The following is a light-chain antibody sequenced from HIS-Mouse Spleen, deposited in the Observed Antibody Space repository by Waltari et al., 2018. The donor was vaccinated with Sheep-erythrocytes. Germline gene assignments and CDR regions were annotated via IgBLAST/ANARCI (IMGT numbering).Light chain of an antibody. J-gene: IGLJ2*01. CDR2: GKN. V-gene: IGLV3-19*01. CDR3: NSRDSSGKV. CDR1: SLRSYY. Sequence: SSELTQDPAVSVALGQPVRITCQGDSLRSYYASWYQQKPGQAPVLVLYGKNNRPSGIPGRFSGSSSGNTASLTITGAQAEDEADYYCNSRDSSGKVFGGGTKLTVL.